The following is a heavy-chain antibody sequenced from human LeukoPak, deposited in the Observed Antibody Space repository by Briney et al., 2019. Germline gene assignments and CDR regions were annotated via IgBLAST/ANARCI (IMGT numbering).Heavy chain of an antibody. CDR1: GGSFSGYY. CDR3: AKGLFYDYALAFDH. V-gene: IGHV4-34*01. CDR2: INHSGST. D-gene: IGHD2/OR15-2a*01. J-gene: IGHJ4*02. Sequence: SETLSLTCAVYGGSFSGYYWSWIRQPPGKGLEWIGEINHSGSTNYNPSLKSRVTISVDRSDNQFSLKLSSVTAADTAVYYCAKGLFYDYALAFDHWGQGTLVTVSS.